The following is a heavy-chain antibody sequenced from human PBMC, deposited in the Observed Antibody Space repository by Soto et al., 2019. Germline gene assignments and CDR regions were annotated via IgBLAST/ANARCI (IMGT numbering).Heavy chain of an antibody. CDR3: ARNGGI. Sequence: LRLSCEASGFTFTIYAMSWVRQAPGKGLEWVSATSGSGDTTYYADSVKGRFTISRDNSEKRLYLQMNSLRAEDTAVYYCARNGGIWGQGTMVTVSS. V-gene: IGHV3-23*01. J-gene: IGHJ3*02. CDR1: GFTFTIYA. CDR2: TSGSGDTT. D-gene: IGHD4-17*01.